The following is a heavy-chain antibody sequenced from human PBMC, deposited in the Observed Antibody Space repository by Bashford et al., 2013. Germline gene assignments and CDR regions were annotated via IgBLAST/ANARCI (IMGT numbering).Heavy chain of an antibody. D-gene: IGHD4-11*01. Sequence: GSLRLSCEASGFTFSRYAMSWVRQAPGKGLEWVSGISVSDIDTQYGDSVRGRFTISRDNSKKTLYLQMDSLRAEDTAVYYCAKDMDNTDYYWYFDLWGPGTLVTVSS. CDR3: AKDMDNTDYYWYFDL. V-gene: IGHV3-23*01. CDR1: GFTFSRYA. J-gene: IGHJ2*01. CDR2: ISVSDIDT.